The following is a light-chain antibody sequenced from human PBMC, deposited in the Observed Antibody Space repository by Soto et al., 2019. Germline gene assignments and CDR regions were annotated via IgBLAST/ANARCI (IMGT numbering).Light chain of an antibody. CDR3: QQLNSYPLT. J-gene: IGKJ4*01. Sequence: DIQMTQSPSSLSASVGDRVTITCRASQSISSYLGWYQQKPGKAPKLLIYAASTLQSGVPSRFSGSGSGTEFTLTISSLQPEDFATYYCQQLNSYPLTFGGGTKVDIK. CDR1: QSISSY. CDR2: AAS. V-gene: IGKV1-9*01.